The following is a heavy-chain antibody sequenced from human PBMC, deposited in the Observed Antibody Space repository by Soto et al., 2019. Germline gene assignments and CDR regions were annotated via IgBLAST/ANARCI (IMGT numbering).Heavy chain of an antibody. CDR2: ISYDGSNK. CDR1: GFTFSSYG. Sequence: QVQLVESGGGVVQPGRSLRLSCAASGFTFSSYGMHWVRQAPGKGLEWVAVISYDGSNKYYADSVKGRFTISRDNSKNTLYLQMNSLRAEDTAVYYCAKDHIGAATEIIDYWGQGTLVTVSS. CDR3: AKDHIGAATEIIDY. J-gene: IGHJ4*02. V-gene: IGHV3-30*18. D-gene: IGHD6-13*01.